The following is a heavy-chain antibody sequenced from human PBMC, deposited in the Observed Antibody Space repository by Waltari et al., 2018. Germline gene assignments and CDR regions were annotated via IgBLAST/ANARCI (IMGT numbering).Heavy chain of an antibody. CDR2: ISNSGTT. V-gene: IGHV4-39*07. CDR1: GGSIDSGSSY. Sequence: LQIQESCPGLGKRSETLPLTCTLSGGSIDSGSSYRCWTRQPPGKGLESIGYISNSGTTYYNLSLKSRVTMSVDTSRDQYSLSLRSVAAADTAVYYCARYYGNGEGWLDPWGQGTLVTVSS. CDR3: ARYYGNGEGWLDP. J-gene: IGHJ5*02. D-gene: IGHD3-3*01.